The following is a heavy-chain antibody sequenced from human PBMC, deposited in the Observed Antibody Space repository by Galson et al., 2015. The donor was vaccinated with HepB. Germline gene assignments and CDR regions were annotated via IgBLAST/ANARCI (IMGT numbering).Heavy chain of an antibody. V-gene: IGHV1-69*13. CDR1: GGTFSSYA. Sequence: SVKVSCKASGGTFSSYAISWVRQAPGQGLEWMGGIIPIFGTANYAQKFQGRVTITADESTSTAYMELSSLRSEDTAVYYCARGVVGDEGTGSYYYYYMDVWGKGTTVTVSS. D-gene: IGHD1-26*01. CDR3: ARGVVGDEGTGSYYYYYMDV. CDR2: IIPIFGTA. J-gene: IGHJ6*03.